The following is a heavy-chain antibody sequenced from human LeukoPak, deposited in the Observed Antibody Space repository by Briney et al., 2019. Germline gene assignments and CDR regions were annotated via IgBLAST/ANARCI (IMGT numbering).Heavy chain of an antibody. V-gene: IGHV3-11*01. CDR3: ARDGSWGDYASRLYWYFDL. J-gene: IGHJ2*01. CDR2: ISSSGSTI. D-gene: IGHD4-17*01. CDR1: GFTFSDSY. Sequence: GGSLRLSSAASGFTFSDSYMSWIREGLRGGGGRVSYISSSGSTIYYADSVKGRVTISRDNAKNSLYLQMNSLRAEDTAVYYCARDGSWGDYASRLYWYFDLWGRGTLVTVSS.